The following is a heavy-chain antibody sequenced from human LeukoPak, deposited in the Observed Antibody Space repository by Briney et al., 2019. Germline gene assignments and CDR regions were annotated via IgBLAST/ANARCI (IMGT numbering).Heavy chain of an antibody. CDR3: ARFRRYQGWFDH. J-gene: IGHJ5*02. D-gene: IGHD3-16*02. V-gene: IGHV4-34*01. CDR2: INHSGST. CDR1: GGSFSGYY. Sequence: SETLSLTCAVYGGSFSGYYWSWIRQPPGKGLEWIGEINHSGSTNYNPSLKSRVTISVDTSKNQFSLKLSSVTAADTAVYYCARFRRYQGWFDHWGQGTLVTVSS.